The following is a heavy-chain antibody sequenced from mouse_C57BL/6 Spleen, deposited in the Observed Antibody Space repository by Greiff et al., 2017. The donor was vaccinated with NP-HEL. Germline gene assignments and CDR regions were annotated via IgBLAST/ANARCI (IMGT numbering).Heavy chain of an antibody. CDR1: GYTFTDYN. CDR3: ARKGTYYYGSRGLDY. Sequence: VQLKESGPELVKPGASVKMSCKASGYTFTDYNMHWVKQSHGKSLEWIGYINPNNGGTSYNQKFKGKATLTVNKSSSTAYMELRSLTSEDSAVYDCARKGTYYYGSRGLDYWGQGTTLTVSS. J-gene: IGHJ2*01. CDR2: INPNNGGT. D-gene: IGHD1-1*01. V-gene: IGHV1-22*01.